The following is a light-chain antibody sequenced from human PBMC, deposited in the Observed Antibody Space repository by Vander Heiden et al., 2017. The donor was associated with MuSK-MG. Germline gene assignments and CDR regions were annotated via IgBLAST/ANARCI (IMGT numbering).Light chain of an antibody. CDR1: HSVSTF. Sequence: VLTQSPAPLSVSAGERATLSCRASHSVSTFLTWYQQKPGQAPRLLVSDASNRATGIPSRFSGSGSGTEFTLTISRLEPEDFAVYYCQQRSNWPRTFGQGTKLEIK. J-gene: IGKJ2*01. CDR3: QQRSNWPRT. V-gene: IGKV3-11*01. CDR2: DAS.